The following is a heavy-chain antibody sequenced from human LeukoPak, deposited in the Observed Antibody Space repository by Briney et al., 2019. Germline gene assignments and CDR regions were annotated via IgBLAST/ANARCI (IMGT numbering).Heavy chain of an antibody. J-gene: IGHJ4*02. V-gene: IGHV3-74*01. Sequence: GGSLRLSCAASRFTFSSYWMHWVRQAPGKGLVWVSRIKSDGSSTSYADSVKGRFTISRDNAKNTLDLQMNSLRAEDTAVYYCAKDVKYYYGSGSYYQFDYWGQGTLVTVSS. CDR1: RFTFSSYW. CDR2: IKSDGSST. D-gene: IGHD3-10*01. CDR3: AKDVKYYYGSGSYYQFDY.